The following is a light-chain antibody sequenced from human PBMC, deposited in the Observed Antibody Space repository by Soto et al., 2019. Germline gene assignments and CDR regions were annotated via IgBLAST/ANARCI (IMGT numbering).Light chain of an antibody. J-gene: IGLJ2*01. Sequence: QSVLTQPASVSGSPGQSITISCTGTSSDVGSYNLVSWYQQHPGKAPKLMIYEDIERPSGVSNRFSGSKSGNTASLTISGLQNEDEADYYCCSYAGGTSVVFGGGTKLTVL. V-gene: IGLV2-23*01. CDR3: CSYAGGTSVV. CDR2: EDI. CDR1: SSDVGSYNL.